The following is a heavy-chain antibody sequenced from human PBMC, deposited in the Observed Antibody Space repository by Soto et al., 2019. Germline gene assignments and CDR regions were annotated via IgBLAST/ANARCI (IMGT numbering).Heavy chain of an antibody. CDR1: GFTFTSSA. CDR2: IVVGSGNT. CDR3: AATYYDILTGSMDYYGMDV. D-gene: IGHD3-9*01. V-gene: IGHV1-58*01. Sequence: ASVKVSCKASGFTFTSSAVQWVRQARGQRLEWIGWIVVGSGNTNYAQKFQERVTITRDMSTSTAYMELSSLRSEDTAVYYCAATYYDILTGSMDYYGMDVWGQGTTVTV. J-gene: IGHJ6*02.